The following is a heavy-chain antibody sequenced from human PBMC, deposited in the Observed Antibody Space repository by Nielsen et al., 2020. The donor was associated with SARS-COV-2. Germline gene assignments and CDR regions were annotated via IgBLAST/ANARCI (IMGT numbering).Heavy chain of an antibody. J-gene: IGHJ6*02. CDR1: GFTFSGFW. D-gene: IGHD5-18*01. Sequence: GESLKISCAASGFTFSGFWMSWVRQAPGKGLEWVANIRQDGGEKFYVDSVKGRFTISRDNAKNSLYLQMNSLRDEDTAVYYCARDRGSGYSYGPYYYGMDVWGQGTTVTVSS. V-gene: IGHV3-7*01. CDR2: IRQDGGEK. CDR3: ARDRGSGYSYGPYYYGMDV.